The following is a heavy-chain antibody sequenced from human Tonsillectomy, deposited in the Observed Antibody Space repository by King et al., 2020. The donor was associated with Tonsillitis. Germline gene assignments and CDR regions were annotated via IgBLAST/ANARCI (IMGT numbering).Heavy chain of an antibody. CDR2: ISYDGSNK. J-gene: IGHJ4*02. V-gene: IGHV3-30-3*01. CDR1: GFTFSSYA. Sequence: VQLVESGGGVVQPGRSLRLSCAASGFTFSSYAMHWVRQAPGKGLEWVAVISYDGSNKYYADSVKGRFTISRDNSKNTLYLQMNSLGAEDTAVYYCARSAVTMVRGVIVDWGQGTLVTVSS. CDR3: ARSAVTMVRGVIVD. D-gene: IGHD3-10*01.